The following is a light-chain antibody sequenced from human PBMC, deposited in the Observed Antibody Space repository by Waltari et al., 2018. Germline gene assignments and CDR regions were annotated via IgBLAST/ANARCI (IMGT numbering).Light chain of an antibody. CDR3: QQYNNWPPGT. J-gene: IGKJ1*01. Sequence: EIVMTQSPATLSVSPGERATLSCRASQSVSSNLAWYQQKPGQAPRLLIYGASTRATGIPARFSGSGSGTEFTLTISSMQSEDSAVYYCQQYNNWPPGTFGQGTKVEIK. V-gene: IGKV3-15*01. CDR2: GAS. CDR1: QSVSSN.